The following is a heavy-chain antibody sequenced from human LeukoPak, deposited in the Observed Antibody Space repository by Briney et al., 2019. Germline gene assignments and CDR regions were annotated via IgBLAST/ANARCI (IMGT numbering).Heavy chain of an antibody. D-gene: IGHD6-19*01. CDR2: ISAYNGNT. V-gene: IGHV1-18*01. CDR1: GYTFTSYG. J-gene: IGHJ5*02. Sequence: ASVKVSCKASGYTFTSYGISWVRQAPGQGLEWMGWISAYNGNTNYAQEVQGRVSMTTDTSTSTAYLELRSLRSDDTAVYYCARGGGLVPGTWFDPWGQGTLVTVSS. CDR3: ARGGGLVPGTWFDP.